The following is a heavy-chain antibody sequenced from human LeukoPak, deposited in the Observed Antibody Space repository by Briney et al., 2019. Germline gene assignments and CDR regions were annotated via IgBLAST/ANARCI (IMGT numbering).Heavy chain of an antibody. Sequence: GGSLRLSCAASGFTFSSYWMSWVRQAPGKGLEWVANIKQDGSEKYYVDSVKGRFTISRDNAKNSLYLLMNSLRAEDTAVYYCARDRVVVAATLRFDPWGQGTLVTVSS. CDR2: IKQDGSEK. J-gene: IGHJ5*02. V-gene: IGHV3-7*01. D-gene: IGHD2-15*01. CDR3: ARDRVVVAATLRFDP. CDR1: GFTFSSYW.